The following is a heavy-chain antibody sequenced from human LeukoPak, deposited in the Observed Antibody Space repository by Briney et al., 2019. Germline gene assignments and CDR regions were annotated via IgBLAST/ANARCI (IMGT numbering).Heavy chain of an antibody. Sequence: SWIRQPAGKGLEWVGRIKSKTDGGTTEYAAPVKGRFTISRDDSKNTLYLQMNSLKTEDTAVYYCTTDRPTVPPDYWGQGTLVTVSS. D-gene: IGHD4-17*01. CDR2: IKSKTDGGTT. V-gene: IGHV3-15*01. J-gene: IGHJ4*02. CDR3: TTDRPTVPPDY.